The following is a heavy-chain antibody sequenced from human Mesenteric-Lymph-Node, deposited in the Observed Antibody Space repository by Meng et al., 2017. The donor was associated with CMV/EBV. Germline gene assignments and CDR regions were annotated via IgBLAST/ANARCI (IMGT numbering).Heavy chain of an antibody. CDR2: IKQDGSEK. D-gene: IGHD3-10*01. V-gene: IGHV3-7*01. J-gene: IGHJ4*02. Sequence: ETLSLTCAASGFTFSSYWMSWVRQAPGKGLEWVANIKQDGSEKYYVDSVKGRFTISRDNAKNSLYLQMNSLRAEDTAVYYCATSSLVRGGDEYWGQGTLVTVSS. CDR1: GFTFSSYW. CDR3: ATSSLVRGGDEY.